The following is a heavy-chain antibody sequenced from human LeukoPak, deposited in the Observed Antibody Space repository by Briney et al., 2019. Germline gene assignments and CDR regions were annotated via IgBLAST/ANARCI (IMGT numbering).Heavy chain of an antibody. CDR2: FDLEDGET. Sequence: ASVKVSCKVSGYTLTELSMHWVRQAPGKGLEWMGGFDLEDGETIYAQKFQGRVTMTEDTSTDTAYMELSSLRSEDTAVYYCATFPPDGLHHGFDYWGQGTLVTVSS. V-gene: IGHV1-24*01. J-gene: IGHJ4*02. CDR3: ATFPPDGLHHGFDY. CDR1: GYTLTELS. D-gene: IGHD5-24*01.